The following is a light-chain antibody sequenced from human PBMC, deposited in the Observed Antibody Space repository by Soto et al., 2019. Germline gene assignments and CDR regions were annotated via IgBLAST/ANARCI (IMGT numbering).Light chain of an antibody. CDR3: LQDYNYPLS. CDR2: SAS. V-gene: IGKV1-6*01. Sequence: AIQMTQSPSSLSASVGDRVTITCRASQGIRNDLGWYQQKPGKAPKLLIYSASSLQSGVPSRFSGSGSGTDFTLTISSLQPEDFAAYYCLQDYNYPLSFGGGTKVEIK. J-gene: IGKJ4*01. CDR1: QGIRND.